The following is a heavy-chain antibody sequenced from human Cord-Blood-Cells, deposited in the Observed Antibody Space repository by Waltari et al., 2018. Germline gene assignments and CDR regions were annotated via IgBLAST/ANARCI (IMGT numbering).Heavy chain of an antibody. D-gene: IGHD2-21*01. J-gene: IGHJ3*02. CDR2: MDPNRGNT. CDR1: GYTFTSYD. V-gene: IGHV1-8*01. CDR3: ASSYCGGDCYDAFDI. Sequence: QVQLVQSGAEVKKPGASVKVSCKASGYTFTSYDINWERQATGQGLAWVGWMDPNRGNTVYAQNLQGRVTMTRNTSISTAYMELSSLRSEDTAVYYCASSYCGGDCYDAFDIWGQGTMVTVSS.